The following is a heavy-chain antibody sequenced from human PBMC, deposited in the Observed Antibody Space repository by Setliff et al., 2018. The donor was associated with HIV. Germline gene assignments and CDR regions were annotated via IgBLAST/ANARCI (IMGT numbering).Heavy chain of an antibody. CDR3: MRNEI. J-gene: IGHJ4*02. D-gene: IGHD1-1*01. CDR1: GFTFHTYW. V-gene: IGHV3-7*01. Sequence: GGSLRLSCAASGFTFHTYWMGWVRQAPGKGPEWVANIKEDGSEIYYVDSVKGRFTISRDNAKNSLYLQMDSLRAEDTAVYYCMRNEIWGQGTLVTVSS. CDR2: IKEDGSEI.